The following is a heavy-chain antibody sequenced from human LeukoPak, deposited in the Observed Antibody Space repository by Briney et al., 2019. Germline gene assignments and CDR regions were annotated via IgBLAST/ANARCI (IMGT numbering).Heavy chain of an antibody. CDR2: IHYSGTT. CDR1: GGSISTYY. CDR3: ARMGGYSGYATH. J-gene: IGHJ4*02. Sequence: PSETLSLTCTVSGGSISTYYWSWIRQPPGRGLEWIGYIHYSGTTNYNPSLKNRVTISLDTSKNQFSLNLSSVTAADTAVYYCARMGGYSGYATHWGQGTLVTVSS. D-gene: IGHD5-12*01. V-gene: IGHV4-59*08.